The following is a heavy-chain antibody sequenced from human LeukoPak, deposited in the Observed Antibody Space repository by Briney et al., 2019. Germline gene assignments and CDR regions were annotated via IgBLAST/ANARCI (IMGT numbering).Heavy chain of an antibody. CDR2: ISYDGSNK. CDR3: AREGYDFPLRYYFDY. V-gene: IGHV3-30-3*01. CDR1: GFTFSSYA. D-gene: IGHD3-3*01. Sequence: GGSLRLSCAASGFTFSSYAMHWVRQAPGKGLEWVAVISYDGSNKYYADSVKGRFTISRDNSKNTLYLQMNSLRAEDTAVYYCAREGYDFPLRYYFDYWGQGTLVTVSS. J-gene: IGHJ4*02.